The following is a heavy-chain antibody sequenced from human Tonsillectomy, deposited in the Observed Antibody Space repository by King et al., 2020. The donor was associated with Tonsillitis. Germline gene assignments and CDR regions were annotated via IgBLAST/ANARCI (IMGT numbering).Heavy chain of an antibody. D-gene: IGHD6-19*01. V-gene: IGHV3-53*01. CDR1: GFTVSSNY. J-gene: IGHJ4*02. CDR2: IYSGGST. Sequence: VQLVESGGGLIQPGGSLRLSCAASGFTVSSNYMSWVCQAPGKGLEGVSVIYSGGSTYYADSVKGRFTISRDNSKNTLYLQMNSLRAEDTAVYYCARGWGSGWYFDYFDYWGQGTLVTVSS. CDR3: ARGWGSGWYFDYFDY.